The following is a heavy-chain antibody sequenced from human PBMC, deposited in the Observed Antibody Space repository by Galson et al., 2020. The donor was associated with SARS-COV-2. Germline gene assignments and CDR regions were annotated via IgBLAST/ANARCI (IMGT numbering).Heavy chain of an antibody. J-gene: IGHJ4*02. CDR1: GFSLTTTGMC. Sequence: SGPTLVKPTQTLTLTCTFSGFSLTTTGMCVSWIRQAPGKVLEWLALIDWDDEKHYSASLKTRLTISKDTSKNQVVLTMTNMDPVDTATYYCARGTIRWDGVVVPAVPCDFWGRGAPITVSS. CDR3: ARGTIRWDGVVVPAVPCDF. D-gene: IGHD2-2*01. CDR2: IDWDDEK. V-gene: IGHV2-70*01.